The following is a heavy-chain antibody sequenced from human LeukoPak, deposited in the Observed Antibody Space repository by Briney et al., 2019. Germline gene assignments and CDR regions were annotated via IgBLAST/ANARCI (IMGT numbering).Heavy chain of an antibody. CDR1: GGSISSYY. Sequence: SETLSLTCTVSGGSISSYYWSWIRQPPGKGLEWIGYIYHSGSTNYNPSLKSRVTISVDTSKNQFSLKLSSVIAADTAVYYCARDRVGMVFWGQGSLVTVSS. V-gene: IGHV4-59*01. CDR3: ARDRVGMVF. CDR2: IYHSGST. D-gene: IGHD2-8*01. J-gene: IGHJ4*02.